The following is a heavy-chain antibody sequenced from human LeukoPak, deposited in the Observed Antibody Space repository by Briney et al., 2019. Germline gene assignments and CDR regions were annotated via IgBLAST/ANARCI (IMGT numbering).Heavy chain of an antibody. Sequence: PSETLSLTCTVSGGSISSYYWSWIRQPPGKGLGWIGYIYTSGSTNYNPSLKSRVTISVDTSKNQFSLKLSSVTAADTAVYYCARHGDRYYYYYMDVWGKGTTVTVSS. J-gene: IGHJ6*03. D-gene: IGHD7-27*01. V-gene: IGHV4-4*09. CDR2: IYTSGST. CDR3: ARHGDRYYYYYMDV. CDR1: GGSISSYY.